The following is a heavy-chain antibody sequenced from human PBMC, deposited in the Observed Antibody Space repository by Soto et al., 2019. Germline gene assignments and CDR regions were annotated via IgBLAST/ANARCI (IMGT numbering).Heavy chain of an antibody. CDR1: GFTFSSHT. CDR3: AKGVMARLVDY. CDR2: IDHSGGIT. V-gene: IGHV3-23*01. Sequence: GGSLRLSCVDSGFTFSSHTMIWVRQSPEKGLEWVAIIDHSGGITFYADSVEGRFTISRDNSKNTLYLQMNSLRADDTAIYYCAKGVMARLVDYWGLGTLVTVSS. J-gene: IGHJ4*02. D-gene: IGHD2-8*01.